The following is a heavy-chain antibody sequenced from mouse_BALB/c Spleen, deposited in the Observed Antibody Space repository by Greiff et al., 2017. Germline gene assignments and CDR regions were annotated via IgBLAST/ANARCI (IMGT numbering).Heavy chain of an antibody. J-gene: IGHJ4*01. V-gene: IGHV2-4-1*01. Sequence: QVQLQQSGPGLVQPSQSLSITCTVSGFSLTSYGVHWVRQAPGKGLERLGVLLSGGSTDYNAAFISRLSISKDYSKSQVFFKMSSRQADETAIYYCARGGLRGGAMDGWGQGTS. CDR3: ARGGLRGGAMDG. CDR1: GFSLTSYG. CDR2: LLSGGST. D-gene: IGHD2-4*01.